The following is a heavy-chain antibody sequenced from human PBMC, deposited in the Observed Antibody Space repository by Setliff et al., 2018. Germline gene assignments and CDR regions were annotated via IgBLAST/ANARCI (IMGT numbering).Heavy chain of an antibody. CDR3: ARSSDSGYYHQRDAFDI. CDR2: ISPYNGNT. Sequence: ASVKVSCKASGYNFTRHGINWLRQAPGQGLEWLGWISPYNGNTKYAQTVQDRIRMTTDTSTTTSYMELSGLRSDDTAVYFCARSSDSGYYHQRDAFDIWGQGTRVTVSS. V-gene: IGHV1-18*04. CDR1: GYNFTRHG. J-gene: IGHJ3*02. D-gene: IGHD3-3*01.